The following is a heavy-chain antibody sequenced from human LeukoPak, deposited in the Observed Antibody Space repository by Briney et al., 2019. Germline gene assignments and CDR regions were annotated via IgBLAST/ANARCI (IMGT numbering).Heavy chain of an antibody. CDR3: ARSRSVSNYKGMDV. CDR1: GFTFSDYS. CDR2: ISSSSDYI. D-gene: IGHD5/OR15-5a*01. V-gene: IGHV3-21*01. J-gene: IGHJ6*02. Sequence: GGSLRLSCPASGFTFSDYSMSRVRQAPGKGLEWVSSISSSSDYIYYADSVKGRFTISRDNARNSLYLQMNSLRAEDTAVYYCARSRSVSNYKGMDVWGQRTTVTVSS.